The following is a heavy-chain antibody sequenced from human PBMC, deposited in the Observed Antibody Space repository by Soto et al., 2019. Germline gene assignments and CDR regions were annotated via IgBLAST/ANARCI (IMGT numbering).Heavy chain of an antibody. CDR1: GGSIGCYH. V-gene: IGHV4-59*08. CDR3: GRQGIGPQHGLVDI. CDR2: VYATGGS. Sequence: QVQLQESGPGLVKPSETLSLTCTVSGGSIGCYHCAWIRQTPGKSLEWVGYVYATGGSRYNPSIKDRVTLSMDTSKSQFYLQVRSVTAADTAVYYCGRQGIGPQHGLVDIWGRGTTVTGSS. J-gene: IGHJ6*02. D-gene: IGHD2-21*01.